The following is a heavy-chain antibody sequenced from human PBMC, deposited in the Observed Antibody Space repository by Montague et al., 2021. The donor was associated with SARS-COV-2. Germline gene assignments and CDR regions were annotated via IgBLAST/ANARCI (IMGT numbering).Heavy chain of an antibody. CDR1: GFTFSSYE. CDR2: ISSSGSTI. D-gene: IGHD5-24*01. Sequence: SLRLSCAASGFTFSSYEMNWVRQAPGKGLEWVSYISSSGSTIYYADSVKGRFTISRDNAKNSLYLQMNSLRAEDTAVYYCARDHSTIWVPSYGMDVWGQGTTVTVSS. J-gene: IGHJ6*02. V-gene: IGHV3-48*03. CDR3: ARDHSTIWVPSYGMDV.